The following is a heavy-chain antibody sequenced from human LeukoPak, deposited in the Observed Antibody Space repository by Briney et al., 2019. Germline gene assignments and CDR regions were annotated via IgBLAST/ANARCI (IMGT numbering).Heavy chain of an antibody. CDR3: ARDKDFWSGYLTYYYYGMDV. CDR2: ISSSSGTI. J-gene: IGHJ6*02. V-gene: IGHV3-48*01. D-gene: IGHD3-3*01. CDR1: GFTFSSHS. Sequence: GGSLRLSCAASGFTFSSHSMNWVRQAPGKGLEWVSYISSSSGTIYYGDSVKGRFTISRDNSKNTLYLQMNSLRAEDTAVYYCARDKDFWSGYLTYYYYGMDVWGQGTTVTVSS.